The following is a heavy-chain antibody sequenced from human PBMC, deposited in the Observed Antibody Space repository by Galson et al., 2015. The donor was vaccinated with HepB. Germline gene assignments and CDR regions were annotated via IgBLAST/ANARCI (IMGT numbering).Heavy chain of an antibody. CDR2: ISYDGSNK. D-gene: IGHD2-2*01. CDR3: ARGFCSSTSCYPIGDY. V-gene: IGHV3-30-3*01. CDR1: GFTFSSYA. Sequence: SLRLSCAASGFTFSSYAMHWVRQAPGKGLEWVAVISYDGSNKYYADSVKGRFTISRDNSKNTLYLQMNSLRAEDTAVYYCARGFCSSTSCYPIGDYWGQGTLVTVSS. J-gene: IGHJ4*02.